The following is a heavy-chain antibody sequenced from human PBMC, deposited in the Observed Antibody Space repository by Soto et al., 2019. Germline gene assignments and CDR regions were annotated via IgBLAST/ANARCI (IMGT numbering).Heavy chain of an antibody. J-gene: IGHJ6*02. CDR3: AQMDFDLYGMDV. CDR1: GISLTNSGVG. D-gene: IGHD3-9*01. V-gene: IGHV2-5*02. CDR2: IYWDDAK. Sequence: QITLTESGPTLVKPTQTLTLTCTFSGISLTNSGVGVSWIRQPPGKALEWLAVIYWDDAKHFSPSQKSRLTITKDTSKTQVVLTMTNMDSVDTATYFCAQMDFDLYGMDVWGQGTTVIVSS.